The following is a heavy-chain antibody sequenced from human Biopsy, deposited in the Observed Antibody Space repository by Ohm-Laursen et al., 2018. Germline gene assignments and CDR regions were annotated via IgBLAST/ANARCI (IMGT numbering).Heavy chain of an antibody. Sequence: TLSLTCTVSGESLSSDYWSWIRQPPGKGLEWIGYIYYSGSTNYNPSLKSRVTISVDTSKNQFSLRLNSAAAADTAVYYCARATNSTGWPYYYFYGMDVWGQGTTVNVSS. D-gene: IGHD2/OR15-2a*01. CDR1: GESLSSDY. CDR3: ARATNSTGWPYYYFYGMDV. J-gene: IGHJ6*02. V-gene: IGHV4-59*01. CDR2: IYYSGST.